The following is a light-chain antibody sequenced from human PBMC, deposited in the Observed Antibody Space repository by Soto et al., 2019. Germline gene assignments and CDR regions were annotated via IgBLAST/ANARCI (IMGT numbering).Light chain of an antibody. Sequence: EIVLTQSPGTLSLSPGERATLSGRASQSVTSNYLAWYQQKPGQAPRLLIYGASNRATGIPDRFSGSGSGTDFTLTISRLEPEDFAVYYCQQYGSSGTFGQGTKVDIK. CDR2: GAS. CDR1: QSVTSNY. J-gene: IGKJ1*01. CDR3: QQYGSSGT. V-gene: IGKV3-20*01.